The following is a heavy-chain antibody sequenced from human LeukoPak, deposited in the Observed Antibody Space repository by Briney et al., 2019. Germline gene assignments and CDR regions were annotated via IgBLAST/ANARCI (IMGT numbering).Heavy chain of an antibody. Sequence: GGSLRLSCTASGFSVGDYAMSWVRQAPGKGLEWVGFIRSKTYGGTADYAASVEGRFTISRDDSNNIAYLQMNSLKTEDTALYHCTRGLEGFTAYDDFWGQGTLVTVSS. D-gene: IGHD5-12*01. J-gene: IGHJ4*02. CDR2: IRSKTYGGTA. CDR3: TRGLEGFTAYDDF. CDR1: GFSVGDYA. V-gene: IGHV3-49*04.